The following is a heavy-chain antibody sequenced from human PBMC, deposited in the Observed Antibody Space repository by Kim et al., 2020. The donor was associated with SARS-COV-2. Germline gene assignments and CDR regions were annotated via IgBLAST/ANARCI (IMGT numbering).Heavy chain of an antibody. CDR3: AKVGYIPGGYYFDY. J-gene: IGHJ4*02. Sequence: ADSVKDRSTNDRDNSKNTLYLQMISLGAESTAVYYCAKVGYIPGGYYFDYWGQGTLVTVSS. D-gene: IGHD5-12*01. V-gene: IGHV3-33*06.